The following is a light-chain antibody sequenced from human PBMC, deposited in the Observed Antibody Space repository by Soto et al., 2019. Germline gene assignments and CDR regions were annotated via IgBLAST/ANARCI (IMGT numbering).Light chain of an antibody. Sequence: SCTGTSSNIGAGYNVHWFQQLPGTAPKLLIYANSNRPSGVPDRFSGSKSGTSASLAITGLQAEDEADYYCQSYDTSLSVVFGGGTKLTVL. CDR1: SSNIGAGYN. V-gene: IGLV1-40*01. J-gene: IGLJ2*01. CDR3: QSYDTSLSVV. CDR2: ANS.